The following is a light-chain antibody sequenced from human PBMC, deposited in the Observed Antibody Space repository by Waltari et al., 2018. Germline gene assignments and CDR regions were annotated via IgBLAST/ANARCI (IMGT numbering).Light chain of an antibody. CDR1: ALPNKY. J-gene: IGLJ2*01. V-gene: IGLV3-25*03. Sequence: SSELTQPPSVSVSPGQTARITCPGDALPNKYAYWYQQNPGQAPLLIIYKDSKRPSGIPERFSGSSSGTTVTLTISGVQAEDEAEYYCQSADSSGKDVIFGGGTKLTV. CDR2: KDS. CDR3: QSADSSGKDVI.